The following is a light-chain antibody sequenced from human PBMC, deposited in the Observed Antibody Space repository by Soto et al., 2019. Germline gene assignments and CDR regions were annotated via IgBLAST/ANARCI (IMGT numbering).Light chain of an antibody. CDR1: SSDVGGYDY. CDR3: SSYTSSSTLV. Sequence: QSALTQPASVSGSPGQSITISCTGTSSDVGGYDYVSWHQQHPGKAPKLMIYDVSHRPSGVSNRFSGSKSRNTASLTISGLQAEDGADYYCSSYTSSSTLVFGTGTKLTVL. CDR2: DVS. V-gene: IGLV2-14*01. J-gene: IGLJ1*01.